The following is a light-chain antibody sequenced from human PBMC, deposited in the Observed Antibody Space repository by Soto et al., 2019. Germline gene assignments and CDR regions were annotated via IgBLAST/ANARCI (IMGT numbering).Light chain of an antibody. CDR1: QSVSSSY. CDR2: GAS. Sequence: EIVLTQSPGILYLSPGERATVSCRASQSVSSSYLAWYQQKPGQAPRLLIYGASSRATGIPDRFSGSGSGTDITLTISRLEPEDFAVYYCQQYGRSPLTFGQGTRLEIK. CDR3: QQYGRSPLT. V-gene: IGKV3-20*01. J-gene: IGKJ5*01.